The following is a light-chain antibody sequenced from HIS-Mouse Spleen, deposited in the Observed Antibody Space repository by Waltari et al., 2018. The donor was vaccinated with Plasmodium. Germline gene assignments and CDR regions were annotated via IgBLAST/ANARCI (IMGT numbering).Light chain of an antibody. J-gene: IGKJ4*01. V-gene: IGKV3-11*01. Sequence: TQSPATLSLSPGERATLSCRASQSVSSYLAWYQQKPGQAPRLLIYDASNRATGIPARFRGSGSGTDFTLTISSLEPEDFAVYYCQQRSNWPRVLTFGGGTKVEIK. CDR3: QQRSNWPRVLT. CDR2: DAS. CDR1: QSVSSY.